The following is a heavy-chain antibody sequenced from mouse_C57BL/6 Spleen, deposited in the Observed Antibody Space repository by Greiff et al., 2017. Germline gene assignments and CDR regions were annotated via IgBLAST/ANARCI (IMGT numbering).Heavy chain of an antibody. Sequence: EVQVVESGGGLVKPGGSLKLSCAASGFTFSDYGMHWVRQAPEKGLEWVAYISSGSSTIYYADTVKGRFTISRDNAKNTLFLQMTSLRSEDTAMYYCARDGTGRGVNFDYWGQGTTLTVSS. J-gene: IGHJ2*01. CDR3: ARDGTGRGVNFDY. V-gene: IGHV5-17*01. CDR1: GFTFSDYG. CDR2: ISSGSSTI. D-gene: IGHD4-1*01.